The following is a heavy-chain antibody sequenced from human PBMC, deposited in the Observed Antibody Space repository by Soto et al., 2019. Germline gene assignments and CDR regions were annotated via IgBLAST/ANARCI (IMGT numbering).Heavy chain of an antibody. CDR2: INHSGST. J-gene: IGHJ6*03. CDR1: GGSFSGYY. V-gene: IGHV4-34*01. CDR3: ARGLKGFDILTGYGYYYYYMDV. Sequence: SETLSLTCAVYGGSFSGYYWSWIRQPPGKGLEWIGEINHSGSTNYNPSLKSRVTISVDTSKNQFSLKLSSVTAADTAVYYCARGLKGFDILTGYGYYYYYMDVWGKGTTVTV. D-gene: IGHD3-9*01.